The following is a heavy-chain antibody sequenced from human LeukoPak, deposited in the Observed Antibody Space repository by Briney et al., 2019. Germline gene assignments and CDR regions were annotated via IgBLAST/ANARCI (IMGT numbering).Heavy chain of an antibody. CDR2: IIPIFGTA. CDR1: GGIFSNYA. V-gene: IGHV1-69*13. CDR3: ARVPDTSP. D-gene: IGHD3-16*01. J-gene: IGHJ5*02. Sequence: SVKVSCKASGGIFSNYAISWVRQAPGQGLEWMGGIIPIFGTANYAEKFRGRVTITADETTSTAYMELSSLRSEDTAVYYCARVPDTSPWGQGTLVTVSS.